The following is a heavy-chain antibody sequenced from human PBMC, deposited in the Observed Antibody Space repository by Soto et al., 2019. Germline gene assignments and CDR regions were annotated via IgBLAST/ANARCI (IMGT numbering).Heavy chain of an antibody. J-gene: IGHJ6*02. CDR2: IYYSGST. V-gene: IGHV4-31*03. D-gene: IGHD6-6*01. CDR3: AREIAGSSSYIYYYYGMDV. CDR1: GGSISSGGYY. Sequence: PSETLSLTCTVSGGSISSGGYYWSWTRQHPGKGLEWIGYIYYSGSTYYNPSLKSRVTISVDTSKNQFSLKLSSVTAADTAVYYCAREIAGSSSYIYYYYGMDVWGQGTTVTVSS.